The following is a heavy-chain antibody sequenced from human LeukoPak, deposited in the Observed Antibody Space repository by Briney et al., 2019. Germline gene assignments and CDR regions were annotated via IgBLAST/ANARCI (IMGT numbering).Heavy chain of an antibody. CDR1: GGSISSYY. V-gene: IGHV4-4*07. CDR2: IYTSGST. CDR3: ARDREEILSEGATRTLDY. Sequence: SETLSLTCTVSGGSISSYYWSWIRQPAGKGLEWIGRIYTSGSTNYNPSLKSRVTMTTDTSTSTAYMELRSLRSDDTAVYYCARDREEILSEGATRTLDYWGQGTLVTVSS. J-gene: IGHJ4*02. D-gene: IGHD5-24*01.